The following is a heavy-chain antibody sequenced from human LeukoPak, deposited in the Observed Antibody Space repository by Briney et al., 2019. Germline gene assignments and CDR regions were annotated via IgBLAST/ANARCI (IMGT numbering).Heavy chain of an antibody. CDR2: IRYDGSNK. Sequence: GGSLRLSCAASGFTFSSYGMHWVRQAPGKGLEWVAFIRYDGSNKYYADSVKGRFTISRDNSKNTLYLQMNSLRAEDTAVYYCAREGYSSSWLDAFDIWGQGTMVTVSS. D-gene: IGHD6-13*01. CDR1: GFTFSSYG. CDR3: AREGYSSSWLDAFDI. V-gene: IGHV3-30*02. J-gene: IGHJ3*02.